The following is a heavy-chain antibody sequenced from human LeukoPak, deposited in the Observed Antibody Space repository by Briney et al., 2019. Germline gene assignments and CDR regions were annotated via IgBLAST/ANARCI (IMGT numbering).Heavy chain of an antibody. D-gene: IGHD1-26*01. CDR3: AKDSGHVGSHSDY. CDR2: ISGSGGST. V-gene: IGHV3-23*01. Sequence: PGGSLRLSCAASGFIFSNYVMSWVRQAPGKGLEWVSSISGSGGSTYYADSVKGRFTISRDDSKNTLYLQMNSLRAEDTAIYYCAKDSGHVGSHSDYWGQGTLVTVSS. CDR1: GFIFSNYV. J-gene: IGHJ4*02.